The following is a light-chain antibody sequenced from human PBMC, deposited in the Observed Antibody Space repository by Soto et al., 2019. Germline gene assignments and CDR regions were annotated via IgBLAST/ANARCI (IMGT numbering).Light chain of an antibody. V-gene: IGKV3-15*01. CDR3: QQYNNWPRT. CDR2: DAS. Sequence: DIVSTQSPGTLSLSPGERAILSCRASQSIRSTLAWFQQKPGQAPRLLIYDASKRATGIPARFSGSGSGTEFTLTISSLQSEDFAVYYCQQYNNWPRTFGQGTKVDIK. CDR1: QSIRST. J-gene: IGKJ1*01.